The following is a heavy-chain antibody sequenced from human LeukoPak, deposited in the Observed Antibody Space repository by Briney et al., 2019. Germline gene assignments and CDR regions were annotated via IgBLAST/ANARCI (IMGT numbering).Heavy chain of an antibody. CDR3: ARCQVNSAYYSRYYHYYMDA. V-gene: IGHV4-4*09. J-gene: IGHJ6*03. Sequence: PSETLSLTCSVSGGSTSSYYWSWIRQPPGKGLEWIGYIYASGSTSYNPSLESRLTISVDTSKNQFSLKLSSVTAADTAMYYCARCQVNSAYYSRYYHYYMDAWGKGTTVTVSS. CDR2: IYASGST. D-gene: IGHD3-22*01. CDR1: GGSTSSYY.